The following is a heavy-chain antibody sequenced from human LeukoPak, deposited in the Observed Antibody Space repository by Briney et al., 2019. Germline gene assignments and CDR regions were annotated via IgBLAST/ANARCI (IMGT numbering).Heavy chain of an antibody. CDR1: GFSFSRYA. J-gene: IGHJ4*02. CDR2: LSADGSHK. V-gene: IGHV3-30*18. CDR3: AKGGVSDRGSWYGDYFDY. Sequence: PGGSLRLSCAASGFSFSRYAMSWVRQAPGKGLEWVAVLSADGSHKQFADSVKDRFDISRDNSKQTLYLQMNGLKSEDTAVYYCAKGGVSDRGSWYGDYFDYWGQGTLVTVSS. D-gene: IGHD6-13*01.